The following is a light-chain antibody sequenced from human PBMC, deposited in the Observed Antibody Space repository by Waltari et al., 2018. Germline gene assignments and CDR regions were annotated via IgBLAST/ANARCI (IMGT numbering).Light chain of an antibody. Sequence: DIQMTQSPSTLSASVGDRVTITCRASQNIPRWLAWYQQKPGKAPKLLIYKTSILESGVPSMFRGGGSGTEFTLTISSLQPDDFATYYCQHYDVFSATFGPGTKVEIK. CDR3: QHYDVFSAT. J-gene: IGKJ1*01. CDR2: KTS. V-gene: IGKV1-5*03. CDR1: QNIPRW.